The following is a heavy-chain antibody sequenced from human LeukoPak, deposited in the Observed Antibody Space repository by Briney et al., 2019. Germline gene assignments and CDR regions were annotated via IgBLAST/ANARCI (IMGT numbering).Heavy chain of an antibody. CDR1: GGSIRSYY. D-gene: IGHD1-26*01. V-gene: IGHV4-59*01. CDR2: ISYSGST. Sequence: SETLSLTCTVSGGSIRSYYWSWIRQPPGKGLEWIGYISYSGSTTYNPSLKSRVTISVATSKNQFSLNLSSVTAADTAVYYCAGTTNAWFDPWGQGTLVTVSS. J-gene: IGHJ5*02. CDR3: AGTTNAWFDP.